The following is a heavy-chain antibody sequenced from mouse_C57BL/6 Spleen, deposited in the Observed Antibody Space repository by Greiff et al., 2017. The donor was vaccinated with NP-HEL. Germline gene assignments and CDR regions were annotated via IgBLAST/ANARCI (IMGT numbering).Heavy chain of an antibody. Sequence: EVQLVESEGGLVQPGSSMKLSCTASGFTFSDYYMAWVRQVPAKGLEWVANINYDGSSTYYLDSLKSRFIISRDNAKNILYLQMSSLKSEDTATYYCARYSNYYAMDYWGQGTSVTVSS. J-gene: IGHJ4*01. CDR1: GFTFSDYY. CDR3: ARYSNYYAMDY. CDR2: INYDGSST. D-gene: IGHD2-5*01. V-gene: IGHV5-16*01.